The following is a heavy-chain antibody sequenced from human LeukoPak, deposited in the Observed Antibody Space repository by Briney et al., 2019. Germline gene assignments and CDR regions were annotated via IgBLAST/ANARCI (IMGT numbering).Heavy chain of an antibody. CDR1: RFTFTDYY. CDR3: ARVKGYSSSWYRGYWFDP. D-gene: IGHD6-13*01. V-gene: IGHV3-11*01. Sequence: AGGSLRLSCAASRFTFTDYYMSWIRQAPGKGLEWVSSISTSGATIYYADSVKGRFTISRDNAKNSLYLQMNSLRAEDTAVYYCARVKGYSSSWYRGYWFDPWGQGTLVTVSS. J-gene: IGHJ5*02. CDR2: ISTSGATI.